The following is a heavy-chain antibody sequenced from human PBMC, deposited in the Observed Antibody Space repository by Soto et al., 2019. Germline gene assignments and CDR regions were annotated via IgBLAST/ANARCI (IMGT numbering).Heavy chain of an antibody. Sequence: ASVKVSCKASGYTFTGYYMHWVRQAPGQGLEWMGWINPNSGGTNYAQKFQGWVTMTRDTSISTAYMELSRLRSDDTAVYYCARDWDPNLGYCFDYWGQGTLVTVSS. J-gene: IGHJ4*02. CDR2: INPNSGGT. CDR1: GYTFTGYY. CDR3: ARDWDPNLGYCFDY. D-gene: IGHD3-16*01. V-gene: IGHV1-2*04.